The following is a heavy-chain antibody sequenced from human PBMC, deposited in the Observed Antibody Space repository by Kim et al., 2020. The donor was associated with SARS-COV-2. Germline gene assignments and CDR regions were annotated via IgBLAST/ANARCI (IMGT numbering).Heavy chain of an antibody. CDR2: VDHSGTT. J-gene: IGHJ5*02. CDR1: GASLSSSSC. CDR3: ARGVSSAWTLRSWFDP. D-gene: IGHD3-22*01. Sequence: SETLSLTCVVSGASLSSSSCWSWVRQPPGKGLGWIWEVDHSGTTSYNVSLKNRVSILVDKSKNQFSLRLTSVSAADTAVYYCARGVSSAWTLRSWFDPWG. V-gene: IGHV4-4*02.